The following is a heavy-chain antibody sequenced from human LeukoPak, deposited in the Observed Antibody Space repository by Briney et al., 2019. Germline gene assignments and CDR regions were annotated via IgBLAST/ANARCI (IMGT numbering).Heavy chain of an antibody. CDR2: IYSGGST. V-gene: IGHV3-66*02. D-gene: IGHD6-19*01. J-gene: IGHJ4*02. CDR1: GFTVSSNY. Sequence: GGSLRLSCAASGFTVSSNYMSWVRQAPGKGLEWVSVIYSGGSTYYADSVKGRFTISGDNSKNTLYLQMNSLRAEDTAVYYCARSLQWPNDYWGQGTLVTVSS. CDR3: ARSLQWPNDY.